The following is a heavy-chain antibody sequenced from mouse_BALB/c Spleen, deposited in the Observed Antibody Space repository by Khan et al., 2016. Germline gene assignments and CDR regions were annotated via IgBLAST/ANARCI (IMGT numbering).Heavy chain of an antibody. J-gene: IGHJ3*01. D-gene: IGHD4-1*01. CDR2: IRNKAGGYTT. CDR1: GFTFTDYY. CDR3: ASLTVTIAY. V-gene: IGHV7-3*02. Sequence: EVELVESGGGLVQTGGSLRLSCATSGFTFTDYYMTWVRQPPGKALEWLGFIRNKAGGYTTEYSASVKGRLTISSDNSQSILYHQMNTLRAEDSATYYCASLTVTIAYWGQGTLVTVSA.